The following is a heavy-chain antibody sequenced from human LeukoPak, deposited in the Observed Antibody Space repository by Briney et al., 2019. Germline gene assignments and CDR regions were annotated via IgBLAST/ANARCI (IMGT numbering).Heavy chain of an antibody. CDR2: IKQDGSEK. Sequence: GGSLRLSCEASGFTFSNYAMNWVRQAPGKGLEWVANIKQDGSEKYYVDSVKGRFTISRDNAKNSLYLQMNSLRAEDTAVYYCARADSSIAARLSRSSIFNYYYYMDVWGKGTTVTVSS. V-gene: IGHV3-7*01. D-gene: IGHD6-6*01. CDR1: GFTFSNYA. CDR3: ARADSSIAARLSRSSIFNYYYYMDV. J-gene: IGHJ6*03.